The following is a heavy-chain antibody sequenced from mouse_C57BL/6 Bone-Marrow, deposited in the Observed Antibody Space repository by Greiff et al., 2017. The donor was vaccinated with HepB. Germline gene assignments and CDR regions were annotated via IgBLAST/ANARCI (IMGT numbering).Heavy chain of an antibody. V-gene: IGHV1-15*01. J-gene: IGHJ2*01. D-gene: IGHD1-1*01. CDR3: TRWDTTQGY. Sequence: QVHVKQSGAELVRPGASVTLSCKASGYTFTDYEMHWVKQTPVHGLEWIGAIDPETGGTAYNQKFKGKAILTADKSSRTAYMELRSLTSEDSAVYYCTRWDTTQGYWGQGTTLTVSS. CDR2: IDPETGGT. CDR1: GYTFTDYE.